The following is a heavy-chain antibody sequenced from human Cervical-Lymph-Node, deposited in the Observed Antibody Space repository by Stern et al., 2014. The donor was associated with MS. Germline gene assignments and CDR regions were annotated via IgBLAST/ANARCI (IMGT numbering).Heavy chain of an antibody. J-gene: IGHJ4*02. D-gene: IGHD5-12*01. CDR3: ARGDIVATIGFDY. CDR2: ISPIGGST. CDR1: GYTFTNYY. V-gene: IGHV1-46*01. Sequence: QVQLVQSGAEVKKPGASGKVSCKASGYTFTNYYLNWVRQAPGQGLEWMGVISPIGGSTSSTHKFQGRVTMTRDTSTSTVYMELSSLRYEDTAVYYCARGDIVATIGFDYWGQGTLVTVSS.